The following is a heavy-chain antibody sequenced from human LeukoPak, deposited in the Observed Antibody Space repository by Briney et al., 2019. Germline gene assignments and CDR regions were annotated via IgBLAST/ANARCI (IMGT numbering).Heavy chain of an antibody. D-gene: IGHD2-21*01. J-gene: IGHJ5*01. Sequence: GGSLRLSCAASGFNFGIYSMSWVRQAPGKGLQWVASMGSSGSHIYYADSVKGRFTISRDNAKNSLYLQLNSLGAEDTAVYFCARTGGNCSVHNCRGMGNRFDSWGHGALVTVSS. CDR1: GFNFGIYS. CDR2: MGSSGSHI. CDR3: ARTGGNCSVHNCRGMGNRFDS. V-gene: IGHV3-21*01.